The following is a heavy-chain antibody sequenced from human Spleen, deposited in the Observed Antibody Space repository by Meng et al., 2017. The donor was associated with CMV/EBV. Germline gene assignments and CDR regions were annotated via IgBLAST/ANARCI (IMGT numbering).Heavy chain of an antibody. CDR2: ISSSGSTI. V-gene: IGHV3-48*03. CDR1: GFTFSSYE. D-gene: IGHD3-3*01. J-gene: IGHJ4*02. Sequence: GGSLRLSCAASGFTFSSYEMNWVRQAPGKGLEWVSYISSSGSTIYYADSVKGRFAISRDNAKNSLYLQMNSLRAEDTAVYYCASGRSGYDFWSGYPSDYWGQGTLVTVSS. CDR3: ASGRSGYDFWSGYPSDY.